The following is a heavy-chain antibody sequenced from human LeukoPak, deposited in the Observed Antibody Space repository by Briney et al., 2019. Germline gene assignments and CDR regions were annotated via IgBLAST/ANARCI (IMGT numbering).Heavy chain of an antibody. CDR1: GFTFSSYA. V-gene: IGHV3-23*01. CDR3: AKLFEYSSSAPFDY. CDR2: ISGSGVST. Sequence: GGSLRLSCGASGFTFSSYAMSWVRQAPGKGLEWVSAISGSGVSTYYADSVKGRFTISRDNSKNTLYLQMNSLRAEDTAVYYCAKLFEYSSSAPFDYWGQGTLVTVSS. J-gene: IGHJ4*02. D-gene: IGHD6-6*01.